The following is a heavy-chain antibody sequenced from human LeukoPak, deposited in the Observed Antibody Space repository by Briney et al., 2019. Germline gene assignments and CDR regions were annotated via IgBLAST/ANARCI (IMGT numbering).Heavy chain of an antibody. CDR3: ARAPEMANFAEYFQH. Sequence: GGSLRLSCAASGFTFSSYWMSWVRQAPGKGLEWVANIKQDGSEKYYVDSVKGRFTISRDNAKNSLYLQMNSLRAEDTAVYYCARAPEMANFAEYFQHWGQGTLVTVSS. J-gene: IGHJ1*01. D-gene: IGHD5-24*01. CDR2: IKQDGSEK. CDR1: GFTFSSYW. V-gene: IGHV3-7*01.